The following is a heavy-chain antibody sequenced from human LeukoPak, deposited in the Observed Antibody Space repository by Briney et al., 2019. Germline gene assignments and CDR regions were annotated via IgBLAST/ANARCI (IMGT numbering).Heavy chain of an antibody. J-gene: IGHJ3*02. Sequence: ASVKVSCKASGGTFSSYAISWVRQAPGQGLEWMGGIIPIFGTANYAQKFQGRVTITADESTSTAYMELSSLRSEDTAVYYCARATVVPPGHGGAFDIWGQGTMVTVSS. CDR2: IIPIFGTA. D-gene: IGHD4-23*01. CDR1: GGTFSSYA. CDR3: ARATVVPPGHGGAFDI. V-gene: IGHV1-69*13.